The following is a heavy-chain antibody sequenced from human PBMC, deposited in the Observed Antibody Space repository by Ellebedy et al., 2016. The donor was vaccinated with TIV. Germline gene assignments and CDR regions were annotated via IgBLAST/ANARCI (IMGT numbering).Heavy chain of an antibody. CDR1: GFTFSSYA. CDR3: VKPYFGEINDVFDI. Sequence: GESLKISCAVSGFTFSSYAMTWVRQAPGKGLEWVSAISGGGGSTYSADSVKGRFFISRDNSKNTLYLQMNSLRAEDTAVYFCVKPYFGEINDVFDIWGQGTMVTVSS. J-gene: IGHJ3*02. V-gene: IGHV3-23*01. D-gene: IGHD3-10*01. CDR2: ISGGGGST.